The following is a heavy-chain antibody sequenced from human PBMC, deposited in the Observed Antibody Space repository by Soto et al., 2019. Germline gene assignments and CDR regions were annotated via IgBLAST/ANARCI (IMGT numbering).Heavy chain of an antibody. V-gene: IGHV1-2*02. J-gene: IGHJ4*02. Sequence: ASVKVSCKASGYTFTGYFIHWMRQAPVQGFEWMGRVNPNTGGADSVKGRFTISRDNAKNSRYLKMNSLRAEDTAVYYCARDLSVGTTAGFDYGGQGTLVTVSS. CDR3: ARDLSVGTTAGFDY. D-gene: IGHD1-26*01. CDR2: VNPNTGGA. CDR1: GYTFTGYF.